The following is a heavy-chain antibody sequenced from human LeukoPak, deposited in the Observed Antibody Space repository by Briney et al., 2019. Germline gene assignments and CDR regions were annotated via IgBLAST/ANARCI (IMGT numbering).Heavy chain of an antibody. D-gene: IGHD6-19*01. Sequence: GGSLRLSCAASGFTFSSFAMHWVRQAPGKGLEYLSAIYSDGSRTYYADSVKGRFTISRDNSKNTLYFEMSSLRVEDTAVYYCVKSPGSGWPVWGQGTLLTTSS. CDR3: VKSPGSGWPV. V-gene: IGHV3-64D*06. CDR2: IYSDGSRT. J-gene: IGHJ4*02. CDR1: GFTFSSFA.